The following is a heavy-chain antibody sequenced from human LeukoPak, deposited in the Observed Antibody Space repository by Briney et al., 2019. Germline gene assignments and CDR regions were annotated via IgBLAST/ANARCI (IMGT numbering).Heavy chain of an antibody. J-gene: IGHJ5*02. Sequence: SETLSLTCTVTGGSISSYYWSWIRQPPGKGLEWIGYIYYSGSTYYNPSLKSRVTISVDTSKNQFSLKLSSVTAADTAVYYCARGGGTHSSGWENWFDPWGQGTLVTVSS. CDR3: ARGGGTHSSGWENWFDP. CDR2: IYYSGST. CDR1: GGSISSYY. V-gene: IGHV4-59*08. D-gene: IGHD6-19*01.